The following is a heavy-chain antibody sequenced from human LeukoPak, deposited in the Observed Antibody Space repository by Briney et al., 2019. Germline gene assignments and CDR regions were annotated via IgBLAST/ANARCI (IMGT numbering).Heavy chain of an antibody. CDR1: GFTFSSYW. V-gene: IGHV3-7*01. CDR2: MNIDGSEK. J-gene: IGHJ4*02. Sequence: GGSLRLSCAASGFTFSSYWMGWVRQAPGKRLEWVANMNIDGSEKYCADSAKGRFTISRDNARNSVYLQMNSLRVEDTAVYYCARDPVEWELLLDYWGQGTLVTVSS. D-gene: IGHD1-26*01. CDR3: ARDPVEWELLLDY.